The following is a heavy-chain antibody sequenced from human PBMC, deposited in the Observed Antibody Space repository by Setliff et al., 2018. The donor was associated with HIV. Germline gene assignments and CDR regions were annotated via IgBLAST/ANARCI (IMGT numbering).Heavy chain of an antibody. Sequence: PGGSLRLSCVASGFIFSDHHMDWVRQAPGKGLEWVGRVRNKVRGSTPEYAASVKGRFTIFRDNARNTLYLQMNSLKAEDTAVYYCARDLGLGNSYGRTGYWGQGTLVTVSS. CDR1: GFIFSDHH. V-gene: IGHV3-72*01. CDR3: ARDLGLGNSYGRTGY. CDR2: VRNKVRGSTP. D-gene: IGHD5-18*01. J-gene: IGHJ4*02.